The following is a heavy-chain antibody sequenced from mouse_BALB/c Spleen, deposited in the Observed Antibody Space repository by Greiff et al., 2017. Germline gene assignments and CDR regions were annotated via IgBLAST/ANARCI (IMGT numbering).Heavy chain of an antibody. V-gene: IGHV3-2*02. CDR2: ISYSGST. CDR1: GYSITSDYA. J-gene: IGHJ4*01. D-gene: IGHD3-1*01. Sequence: VQLKQSGPGLVKPSQSLSLTCTVTGYSITSDYAWNWIRQFPGNKLEWMGYISYSGSTSYNPSLKSRISITRDTSKNQFFLQLNSVTTEDTATYYCAREGGYGAMDYWGQGTSVTVSS. CDR3: AREGGYGAMDY.